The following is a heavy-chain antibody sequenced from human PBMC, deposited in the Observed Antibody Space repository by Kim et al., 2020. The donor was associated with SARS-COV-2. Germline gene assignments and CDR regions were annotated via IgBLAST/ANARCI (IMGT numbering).Heavy chain of an antibody. CDR1: GGSISSSSYY. CDR2: IYYSGST. CDR3: ARHERQWLAVTLNWFDP. J-gene: IGHJ5*02. V-gene: IGHV4-39*01. Sequence: SETLSLTCTVSGGSISSSSYYWGWIRQPPGQGLEWIGSIYYSGSTYYNQSLKSRVTKYVDTSKNQFSLKLSSVTAADTAVYYCARHERQWLAVTLNWFDPWSQGSLVNVSS. D-gene: IGHD6-19*01.